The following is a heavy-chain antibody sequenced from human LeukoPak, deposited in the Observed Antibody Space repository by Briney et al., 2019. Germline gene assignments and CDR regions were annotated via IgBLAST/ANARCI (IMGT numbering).Heavy chain of an antibody. CDR3: SRDRSDNTTWYVGSH. Sequence: GGSLRLSCAASGFTFSTYAMSWVRQAPGKGLECVSGLSGSGDTTYHADSVKGRLTISRDNSRNTLYLQMNSLRVEDTAVYYCSRDRSDNTTWYVGSHWGQGILVTVSS. J-gene: IGHJ4*02. V-gene: IGHV3-23*01. CDR2: LSGSGDTT. D-gene: IGHD6-13*01. CDR1: GFTFSTYA.